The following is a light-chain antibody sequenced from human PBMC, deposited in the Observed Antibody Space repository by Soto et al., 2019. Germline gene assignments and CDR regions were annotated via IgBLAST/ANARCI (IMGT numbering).Light chain of an antibody. V-gene: IGKV3D-20*01. J-gene: IGKJ4*01. CDR2: DAS. CDR1: QIVSSNY. Sequence: EVVLTQSPASLSLSPGERATLSCGASQIVSSNYLAWYQQNPGLEPRLLIYDASTRATGVPDRFRGSGSGTDFTLTINRLEPEDSAVYYCQQYGDSPRGTFGGGTKVEIK. CDR3: QQYGDSPRGT.